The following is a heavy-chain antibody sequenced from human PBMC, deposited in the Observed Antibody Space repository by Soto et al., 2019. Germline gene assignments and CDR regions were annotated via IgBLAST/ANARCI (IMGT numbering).Heavy chain of an antibody. CDR2: ISGSGGST. Sequence: GGSLRLSCAASGFTFSSYAMSWVRQAPGKGLEWVSAISGSGGSTYYADSVKGRFTISRDNSKNTLYLQMNSLRAEDTAVYYCAKDFQVLRYFDWSPDSYYYYGMDVWGQGTTVTVSS. D-gene: IGHD3-9*01. V-gene: IGHV3-23*01. CDR1: GFTFSSYA. J-gene: IGHJ6*02. CDR3: AKDFQVLRYFDWSPDSYYYYGMDV.